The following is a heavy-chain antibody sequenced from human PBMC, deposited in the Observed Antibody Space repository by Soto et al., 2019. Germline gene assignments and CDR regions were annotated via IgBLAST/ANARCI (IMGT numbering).Heavy chain of an antibody. Sequence: EVQLVESGGGLVMPGGSLRLSCIASGFSFSTYSMNWVRQAPGKGLEWVSSMRRSGDYTSYADSLKGRFTISRDNAKNYLSLQMISLRAEDTAVYYCARSTRLGGMDVWGKGTKVTVSS. J-gene: IGHJ6*04. CDR3: ARSTRLGGMDV. CDR1: GFSFSTYS. D-gene: IGHD3-10*01. V-gene: IGHV3-21*01. CDR2: MRRSGDYT.